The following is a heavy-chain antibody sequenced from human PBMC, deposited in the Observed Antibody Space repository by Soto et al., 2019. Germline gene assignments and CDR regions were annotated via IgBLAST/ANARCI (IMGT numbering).Heavy chain of an antibody. D-gene: IGHD6-13*01. CDR2: IWYDGSNK. Sequence: QPGGSLRLSCAASGFTFSSYGMHWVRQAPGKGLEWVAVIWYDGSNKYYADSVKGRFTISRDNSKNTLYLQMNSLRAEDTAVYYCARDAYSSSWYNYYYYYGMDVWGQGTTVTVS. CDR3: ARDAYSSSWYNYYYYYGMDV. J-gene: IGHJ6*02. V-gene: IGHV3-33*01. CDR1: GFTFSSYG.